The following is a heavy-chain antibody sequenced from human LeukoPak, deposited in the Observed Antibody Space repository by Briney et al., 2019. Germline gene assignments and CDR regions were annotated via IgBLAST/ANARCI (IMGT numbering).Heavy chain of an antibody. CDR3: ARKGGAATDPDWFDP. CDR2: INHSGST. J-gene: IGHJ5*02. CDR1: GGSFSDYY. Sequence: KSSETLSLTCAVYGGSFSDYYWSWIRQPPGKGLEWIGEINHSGSTNYNPALMSGVNISVDTYEKQFSLQLSSVTAADTAVYYCARKGGAATDPDWFDPWGQGTLVTVSS. V-gene: IGHV4-34*01. D-gene: IGHD1-26*01.